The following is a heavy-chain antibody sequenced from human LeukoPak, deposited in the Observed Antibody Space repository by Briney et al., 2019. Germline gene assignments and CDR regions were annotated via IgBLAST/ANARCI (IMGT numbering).Heavy chain of an antibody. D-gene: IGHD6-13*01. V-gene: IGHV3-30*01. CDR2: ISYDGSNK. Sequence: PGRSLRLSCAASGFTFSSYAMHWVRQAPGKGLEWVAVISYDGSNKYYADSVKGRFPISRDNSKNTLYLQMNSLRAEDTAVYYCAAPGDSSSFNYWGQGTLVTVSS. CDR1: GFTFSSYA. CDR3: AAPGDSSSFNY. J-gene: IGHJ4*02.